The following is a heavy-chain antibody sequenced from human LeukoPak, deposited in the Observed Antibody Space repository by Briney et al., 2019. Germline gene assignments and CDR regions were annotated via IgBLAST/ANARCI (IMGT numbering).Heavy chain of an antibody. D-gene: IGHD3-22*01. V-gene: IGHV3-7*03. CDR3: ATPLDYYDSSGYHQGGD. Sequence: HPGGSLRLSCADSGFTFSSYWMTWVRQAPGKGLEWVANIKQDGSKKNYVDSVKGRFTISRDNAKNSLYLQMNSLRAEDTAVYYCATPLDYYDSSGYHQGGDWGQGTLVTVSS. CDR2: IKQDGSKK. J-gene: IGHJ4*02. CDR1: GFTFSSYW.